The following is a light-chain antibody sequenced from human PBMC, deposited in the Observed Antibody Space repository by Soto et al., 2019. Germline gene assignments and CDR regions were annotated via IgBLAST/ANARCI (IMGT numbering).Light chain of an antibody. Sequence: DIQMTQSPSFVSASVGDTVTITCRASQDISNWLAWYQQKPGKAPRFLIFAASNLHSGVPSRFSGGGSGTDFTLTISSLQPEDFASYYCQQADSFPFTFGGGTNVEIK. CDR2: AAS. J-gene: IGKJ4*01. CDR1: QDISNW. V-gene: IGKV1-12*01. CDR3: QQADSFPFT.